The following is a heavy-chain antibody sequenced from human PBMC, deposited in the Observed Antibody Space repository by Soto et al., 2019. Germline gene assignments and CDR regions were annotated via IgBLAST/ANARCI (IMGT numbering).Heavy chain of an antibody. CDR2: IIPIFGTA. CDR3: GSSSSWYYYYYYGMDV. D-gene: IGHD6-13*01. J-gene: IGHJ6*02. CDR1: GGTFSSYA. Sequence: ASVKVSCKASGGTFSSYAISWVRQAPGQGLEWMGGIIPIFGTANYAQKFQGRVTITADESTSTAYMELSSLRSEDTAVYYCGSSSSWYYYYYYGMDVWGQGTTVTVSS. V-gene: IGHV1-69*13.